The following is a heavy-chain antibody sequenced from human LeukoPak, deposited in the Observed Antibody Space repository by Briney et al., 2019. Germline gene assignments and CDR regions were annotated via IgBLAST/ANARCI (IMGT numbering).Heavy chain of an antibody. V-gene: IGHV4-59*08. Sequence: PSETLSLICSVSGGSIGGYYWSWIRQPPAKGLAWVAFIYYSGSTNYNPSLNSQATISVDTSKNQFSLKLNSVTAADTAVYYCARHYGSGTYPLDYWGQGALVTVSS. D-gene: IGHD3-10*01. CDR2: IYYSGST. J-gene: IGHJ4*02. CDR1: GGSIGGYY. CDR3: ARHYGSGTYPLDY.